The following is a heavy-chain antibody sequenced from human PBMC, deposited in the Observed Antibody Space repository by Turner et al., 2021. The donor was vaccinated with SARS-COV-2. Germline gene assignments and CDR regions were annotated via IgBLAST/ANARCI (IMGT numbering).Heavy chain of an antibody. D-gene: IGHD3-10*01. CDR2: ISYDGSNK. V-gene: IGHV3-30*18. Sequence: QVQLVESGGGVVQPGRSLRLSCAASGFTFTSYGMHWGRQARGKGLEWVAVISYDGSNKYYADSVKGRFTISRDNSKNTLYLQMNSLRAEDTAVYYCAKDGAPFLLYFGEPTFYFDYWGQGTLVTVSS. J-gene: IGHJ4*02. CDR1: GFTFTSYG. CDR3: AKDGAPFLLYFGEPTFYFDY.